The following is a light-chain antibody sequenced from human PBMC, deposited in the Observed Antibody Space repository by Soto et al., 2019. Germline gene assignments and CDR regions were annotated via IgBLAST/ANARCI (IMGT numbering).Light chain of an antibody. J-gene: IGKJ5*01. CDR3: QQYGNSPIT. CDR2: GTS. V-gene: IGKV3-20*01. Sequence: EIVLTQSPGILSLSPGERANLSCRASERIYSAYLGWYQQKPGQAPRLLIYGTSSRATCIPDRFSGSGSGTDFTLTISRLEPEDFAVYYCQQYGNSPITFGQGTRLEIK. CDR1: ERIYSAY.